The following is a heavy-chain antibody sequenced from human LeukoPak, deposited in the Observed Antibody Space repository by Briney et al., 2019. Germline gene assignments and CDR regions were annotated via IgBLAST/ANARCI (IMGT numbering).Heavy chain of an antibody. CDR2: IYHSGST. V-gene: IGHV4-30-4*08. CDR1: GGSISSGDYY. Sequence: SETLSLTCTVSGGSISSGDYYWSWIRQPPGKGLEWIGYIYHSGSTYYNPSLKSRVTISVDRSKNQFSLKLSSVTAADTAVYYCARAPSSTSCYFDYWGQGTLVTVSS. CDR3: ARAPSSTSCYFDY. D-gene: IGHD2-2*01. J-gene: IGHJ4*02.